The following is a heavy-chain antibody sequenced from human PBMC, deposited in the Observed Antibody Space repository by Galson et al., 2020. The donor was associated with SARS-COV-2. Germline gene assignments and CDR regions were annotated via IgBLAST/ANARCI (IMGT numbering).Heavy chain of an antibody. D-gene: IGHD3-16*02. V-gene: IGHV4-59*08. Sequence: ETSETLSLTCTVSGGSISSYYWSWIRQPPGKGLEWIGYIYYSGSTNYNPSLKSRVTISVDTSKNQFSLKLSSVTAADTAVYYCAKLRLGELSLFGPTYIDAFDIWGQGTMVPVSS. CDR2: IYYSGST. CDR3: AKLRLGELSLFGPTYIDAFDI. CDR1: GGSISSYY. J-gene: IGHJ3*02.